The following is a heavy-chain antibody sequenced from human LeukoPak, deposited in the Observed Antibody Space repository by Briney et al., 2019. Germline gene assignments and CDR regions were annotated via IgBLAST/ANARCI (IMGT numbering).Heavy chain of an antibody. CDR2: ISGSGSST. CDR1: GFTFSSSA. D-gene: IGHD7-27*01. J-gene: IGHJ4*02. CDR3: AKKRGETGDYFDY. Sequence: GGSLRLSCAASGFTFSSSAMTWVRQAPGRGLEWVAAISGSGSSTNLADSVKGRFTISRDNSKSTLYLQMNSLRAEDTAVYYCAKKRGETGDYFDYWGQGTLVTVSS. V-gene: IGHV3-23*01.